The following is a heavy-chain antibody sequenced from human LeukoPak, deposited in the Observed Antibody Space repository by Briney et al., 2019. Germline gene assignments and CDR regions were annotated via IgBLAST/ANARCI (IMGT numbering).Heavy chain of an antibody. Sequence: SETLSLTCTVSGGSISSGDYYWSWIRQPPGKGLEWIGYIYYSGSTYYNPSLKSRVTISVDTSKNQFSLKLSSVTAAGTAVYYCASSIASYYYDSSGYPFDYWGQGTLVTVSS. CDR3: ASSIASYYYDSSGYPFDY. D-gene: IGHD3-22*01. J-gene: IGHJ4*02. CDR2: IYYSGST. CDR1: GGSISSGDYY. V-gene: IGHV4-30-4*01.